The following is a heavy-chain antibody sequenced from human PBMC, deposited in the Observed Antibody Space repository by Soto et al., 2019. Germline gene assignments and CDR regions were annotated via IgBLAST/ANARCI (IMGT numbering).Heavy chain of an antibody. CDR3: ARGLGCSGGSCYSYWFDP. D-gene: IGHD2-15*01. J-gene: IGHJ5*02. CDR1: GYTFTSYD. V-gene: IGHV1-8*01. Sequence: ASVKVSCKASGYTFTSYDINWVRQATGQGLEWMGWMNPNSGNTGYAQKFQGRVTMTRNTSISTAYMELSSLRSEDTAVYYCARGLGCSGGSCYSYWFDPWGQGTLVNVSS. CDR2: MNPNSGNT.